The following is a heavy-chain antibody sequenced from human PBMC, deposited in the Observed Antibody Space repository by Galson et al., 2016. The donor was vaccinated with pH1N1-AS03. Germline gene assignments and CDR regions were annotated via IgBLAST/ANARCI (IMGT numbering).Heavy chain of an antibody. V-gene: IGHV3-13*01. J-gene: IGHJ6*03. CDR3: ARDKSPYFCYMDV. D-gene: IGHD2/OR15-2a*01. Sequence: SLRLSCAASGFTFSNHAMHWVRQGTGRGLEWVSGIGPGGDTYYGGSVKGRFTISRETAKNSLYLQMNSLRPEETAVYYCARDKSPYFCYMDVWGKGTTVIVSS. CDR1: GFTFSNHA. CDR2: IGPGGDT.